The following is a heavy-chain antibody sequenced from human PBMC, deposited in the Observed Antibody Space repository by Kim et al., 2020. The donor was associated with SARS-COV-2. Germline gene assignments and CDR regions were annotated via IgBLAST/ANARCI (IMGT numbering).Heavy chain of an antibody. V-gene: IGHV3-11*06. Sequence: GGSLRLSCAASGFTFSDYYMSWIRQAPGKGLEWVSYISSSSSYTNYADSVKGRFTISRDNAKNSLYLQMNSLRAEDTAVYYCARARAAAVHYYYGMDVWGQGTTVTVS. CDR3: ARARAAAVHYYYGMDV. CDR2: ISSSSSYT. D-gene: IGHD6-13*01. CDR1: GFTFSDYY. J-gene: IGHJ6*02.